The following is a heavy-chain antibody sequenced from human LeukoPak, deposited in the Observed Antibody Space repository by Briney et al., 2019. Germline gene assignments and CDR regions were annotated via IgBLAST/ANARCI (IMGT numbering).Heavy chain of an antibody. V-gene: IGHV3-30*02. CDR1: GFTFSSYG. Sequence: GGSLRLSCAASGFTFSSYGMHWVRQAPGKGLEWVAFIRYDGSNKYYADSVKGRFTISRDTSKNTLYLQMNSLRAEDTAVYYCAKDYCSSTSCYNWFDPWGQGTLVTVSS. CDR2: IRYDGSNK. CDR3: AKDYCSSTSCYNWFDP. D-gene: IGHD2-2*01. J-gene: IGHJ5*02.